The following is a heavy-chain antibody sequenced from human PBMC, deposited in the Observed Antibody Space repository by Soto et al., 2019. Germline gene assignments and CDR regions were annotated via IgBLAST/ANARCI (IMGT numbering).Heavy chain of an antibody. CDR3: ARSGTYSFDY. J-gene: IGHJ4*02. CDR2: SRNKANSYTI. D-gene: IGHD1-26*01. Sequence: LRLSCAASGFTFSDHYMDWVRQAPGKGLEWVGRSRNKANSYTIDYAASVKGRFTISRDDSQNSLYLQMNSLKTEDTAVYYCARSGTYSFDYWGQGTLVTVSS. V-gene: IGHV3-72*01. CDR1: GFTFSDHY.